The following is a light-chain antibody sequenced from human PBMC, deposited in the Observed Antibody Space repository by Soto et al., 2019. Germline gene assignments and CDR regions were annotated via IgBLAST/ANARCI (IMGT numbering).Light chain of an antibody. CDR3: QQYGSSPWT. CDR2: DAS. V-gene: IGKV3-11*01. J-gene: IGKJ1*01. CDR1: QSVGRS. Sequence: EIVLTQSPATLSLSPGERATLSCWASQSVGRSLAWYQQKPGQAPRLLINDASNRATGIPARFGGSGSGTDFTLTISSLEPEDFAVYYCQQYGSSPWTFGQGTKVEIK.